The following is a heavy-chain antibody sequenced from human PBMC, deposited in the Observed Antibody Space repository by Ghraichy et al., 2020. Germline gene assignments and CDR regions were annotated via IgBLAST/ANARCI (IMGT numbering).Heavy chain of an antibody. CDR3: AKGIAAGTSTISYYYNGVDV. V-gene: IGHV3-23*01. Sequence: GGSLRLSCAASGFTFSSYVLSWVRQTPGKGLEWVSAISGSGDSTYYPDSVKGRFTISRDNSKNTLYLQMNSLRVEDTAVYYCAKGIAAGTSTISYYYNGVDVWGQGSTVTVS. D-gene: IGHD6-19*01. J-gene: IGHJ6*02. CDR2: ISGSGDST. CDR1: GFTFSSYV.